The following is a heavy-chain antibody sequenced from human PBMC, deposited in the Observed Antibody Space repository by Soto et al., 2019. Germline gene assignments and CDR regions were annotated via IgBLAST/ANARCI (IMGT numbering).Heavy chain of an antibody. CDR1: GFTFSNAW. Sequence: EVQLVESGGGLVKPGGSLRLSCAASGFTFSNAWMSWVRQAPGKGLEWVGRIKSKTDGGTTDYAAPVKGRFTISRDDSKTTLYLQMNSLKTEYTAVYYCTTDLPYRPPGYWGQGTLVTVSS. D-gene: IGHD3-16*02. CDR2: IKSKTDGGTT. CDR3: TTDLPYRPPGY. J-gene: IGHJ4*02. V-gene: IGHV3-15*01.